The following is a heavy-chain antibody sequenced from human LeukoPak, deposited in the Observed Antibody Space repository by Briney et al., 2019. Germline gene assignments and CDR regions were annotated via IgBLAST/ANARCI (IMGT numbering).Heavy chain of an antibody. V-gene: IGHV3-23*01. CDR2: ITHNGGSS. D-gene: IGHD1-1*01. CDR3: AKEQLGYFDY. J-gene: IGHJ4*02. CDR1: GFTFSSYA. Sequence: PGGSLRLSCAASGFTFSSYAMSWVRQASGKGLEWVSAITHNGGSSYYADSVKGRFTISRDNSKNSLFLQMNSLRAEDTAVYFCAKEQLGYFDYWGQGTLVAVSS.